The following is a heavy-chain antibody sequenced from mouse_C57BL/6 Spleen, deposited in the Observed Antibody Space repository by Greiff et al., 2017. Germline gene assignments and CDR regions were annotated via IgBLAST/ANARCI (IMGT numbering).Heavy chain of an antibody. CDR1: GFTFSDYG. Sequence: EVKLVESGGGLVKPGGSLKLSCGASGFTFSDYGMHWVRQAPEKGLEWVAYISSGSSTIYYADTVKGRFTISRDNAKNTLFLQMTSLRSEDTAMYYCARPENYGSSYLYAMDYWGQGTSVTVSS. CDR3: ARPENYGSSYLYAMDY. V-gene: IGHV5-17*01. CDR2: ISSGSSTI. D-gene: IGHD1-1*01. J-gene: IGHJ4*01.